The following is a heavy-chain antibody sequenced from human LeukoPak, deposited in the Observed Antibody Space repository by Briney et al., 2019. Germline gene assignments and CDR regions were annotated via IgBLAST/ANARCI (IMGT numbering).Heavy chain of an antibody. Sequence: GGSLRLSCAASGLTFSSHWMHWVRQAPGKGLVWVSRITNDGSSTTYADSVKGRFTISRDNAKNMLYLQVNSLRAEDTAVYYCAKRLAMTGTYHFDYWGQGTLVTVSS. D-gene: IGHD6-19*01. CDR2: ITNDGSST. CDR1: GLTFSSHW. V-gene: IGHV3-74*01. J-gene: IGHJ4*02. CDR3: AKRLAMTGTYHFDY.